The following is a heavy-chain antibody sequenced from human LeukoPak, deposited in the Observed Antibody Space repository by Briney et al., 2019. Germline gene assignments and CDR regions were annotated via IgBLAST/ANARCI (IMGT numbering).Heavy chain of an antibody. Sequence: GGSLRLSCAASGFIFSDYYMTWIRQAPGKGLEWLSYIDSSGDVIYYADSVKGRFTLSRDNAKNSLYLQMNSLRAEDTAVYYCAKGTHSSSWHWYDPWGQGTLVTVSS. V-gene: IGHV3-11*01. CDR2: IDSSGDVI. J-gene: IGHJ5*02. CDR3: AKGTHSSSWHWYDP. CDR1: GFIFSDYY. D-gene: IGHD6-13*01.